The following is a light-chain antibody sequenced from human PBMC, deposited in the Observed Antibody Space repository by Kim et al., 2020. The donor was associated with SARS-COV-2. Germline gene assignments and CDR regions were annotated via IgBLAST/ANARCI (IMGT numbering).Light chain of an antibody. V-gene: IGKV3-15*01. J-gene: IGKJ2*01. Sequence: EIVMTQSPPTLSVSPGERATLSCRASQSVSSNLAWYQQKRGQAPRLLIYGASTRATGIPARFSGSGSGTEFTLTISSLQSEDFAVYYCQQYNNWPYTFGQGTKLEIK. CDR3: QQYNNWPYT. CDR1: QSVSSN. CDR2: GAS.